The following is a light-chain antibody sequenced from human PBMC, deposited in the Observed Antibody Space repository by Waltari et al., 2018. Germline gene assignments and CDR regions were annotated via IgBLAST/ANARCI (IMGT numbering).Light chain of an antibody. J-gene: IGLJ3*02. CDR1: SSDFGTYNL. CDR3: CSYAGDALWV. V-gene: IGLV2-23*02. Sequence: QSALTQPASVSGSPGQSITISCTGTSSDFGTYNLVSWYQHHPGKVPSVLIYEVTKRPSRVSNRFSGSKSGYTASLTISGLQAEDEADYYCCSYAGDALWVFGGGTKLTVL. CDR2: EVT.